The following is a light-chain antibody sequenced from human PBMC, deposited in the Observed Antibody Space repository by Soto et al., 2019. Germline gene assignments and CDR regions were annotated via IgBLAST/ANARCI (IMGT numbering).Light chain of an antibody. Sequence: QSVLTQPASVSGSPGQSITISCSGTSGDVGAYNYVSWYQHHPGKAPKLIVCEVTNRPPGVSFRFSGSKSGNTASLTISGLQAEDEADYYCSSYTTINTWVFGGGTKVTV. CDR3: SSYTTINTWV. V-gene: IGLV2-14*01. CDR2: EVT. J-gene: IGLJ3*02. CDR1: SGDVGAYNY.